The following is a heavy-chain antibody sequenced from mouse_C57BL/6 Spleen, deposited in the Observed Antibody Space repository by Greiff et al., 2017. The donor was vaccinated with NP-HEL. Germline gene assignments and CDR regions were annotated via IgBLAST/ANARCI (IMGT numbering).Heavy chain of an antibody. CDR3: ARPLTGKNYFDY. CDR2: INPGSGGT. Sequence: VQLQQSGAELVRPGTSVKVSCKASGYAFTNYLIEWVKQRPGQGLEWIGVINPGSGGTNYNEKFKGKATLTADKSSSTAYMQLSSLTSEDSAVYFCARPLTGKNYFDYWGQGTTLTVSS. CDR1: GYAFTNYL. V-gene: IGHV1-54*01. D-gene: IGHD4-1*01. J-gene: IGHJ2*01.